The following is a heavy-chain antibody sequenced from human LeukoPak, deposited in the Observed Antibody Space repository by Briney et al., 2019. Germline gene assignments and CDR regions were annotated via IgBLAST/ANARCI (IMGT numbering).Heavy chain of an antibody. V-gene: IGHV3-33*01. J-gene: IGHJ4*02. CDR1: GFTFSSYG. CDR3: VREYSSGCFDY. Sequence: PGGSLRLSCAASGFTFSSYGMHWVRQAPGKGLEWVAVIWYDGSNKYYADSVKGRFTISRDNSKNTLYLQMNSLRAEDTAVYYCVREYSSGCFDYWGQGTLVTVSS. D-gene: IGHD6-19*01. CDR2: IWYDGSNK.